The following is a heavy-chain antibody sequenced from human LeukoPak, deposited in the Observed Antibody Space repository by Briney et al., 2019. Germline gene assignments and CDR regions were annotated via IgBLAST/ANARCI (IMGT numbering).Heavy chain of an antibody. V-gene: IGHV1-18*01. CDR3: ARAEGSVLYELGNYFDY. D-gene: IGHD7-27*01. J-gene: IGHJ4*02. CDR2: ISAYNGNT. CDR1: GYTFTSYG. Sequence: ASVKVSCKASGYTFTSYGISWVRQAPGQGLEWMGWISAYNGNTNYAQTLQGRVTMTTDTSTSTAYMELRSLRSDDTAVYYCARAEGSVLYELGNYFDYWGQGTLVTVSS.